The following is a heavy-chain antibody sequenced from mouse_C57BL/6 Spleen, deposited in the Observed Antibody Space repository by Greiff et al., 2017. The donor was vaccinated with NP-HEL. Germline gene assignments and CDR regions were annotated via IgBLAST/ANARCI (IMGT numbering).Heavy chain of an antibody. Sequence: EVQLQQSGPELVKPGASVKISCKASGYTFTDYYMNWVKQSHGKSLEWIGDINPNNGGTSYNQKFKGKATLTVDKSSSTAYMELRSLTSEDSAVYYCARRGWESDYWGQGTTLTVSS. CDR2: INPNNGGT. D-gene: IGHD4-1*01. CDR3: ARRGWESDY. J-gene: IGHJ2*01. CDR1: GYTFTDYY. V-gene: IGHV1-26*01.